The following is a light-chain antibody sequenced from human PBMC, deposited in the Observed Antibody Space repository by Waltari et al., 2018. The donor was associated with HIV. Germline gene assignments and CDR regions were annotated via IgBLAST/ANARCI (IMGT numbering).Light chain of an antibody. Sequence: QSVLTQPPSASGTPGQRVTISCSGSSSNIGSNYVYWYPQLPGTAPKLLIYRNNQRPSGVPDRFSGSKSGTSASLAISGLRSEDEADYYCAAWDASLRGVFGTGTKVTVL. CDR3: AAWDASLRGV. CDR2: RNN. CDR1: SSNIGSNY. J-gene: IGLJ1*01. V-gene: IGLV1-47*01.